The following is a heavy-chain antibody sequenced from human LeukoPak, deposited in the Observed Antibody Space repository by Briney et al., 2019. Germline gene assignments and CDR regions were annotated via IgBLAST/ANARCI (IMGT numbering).Heavy chain of an antibody. D-gene: IGHD6-6*01. CDR2: ISAYNGNT. Sequence: APVKVSCKASGYSFTTYGISWVRQAPGQGLEWMGWISAYNGNTNYAQKLQGRVTMTTDTSTSTAYMELRSLRSDDTAVYYRARDMIAVRPNWFDPWGQGTLVTVSS. CDR3: ARDMIAVRPNWFDP. V-gene: IGHV1-18*01. CDR1: GYSFTTYG. J-gene: IGHJ5*02.